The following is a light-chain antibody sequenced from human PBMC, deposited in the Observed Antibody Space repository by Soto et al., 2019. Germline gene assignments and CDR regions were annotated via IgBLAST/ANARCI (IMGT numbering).Light chain of an antibody. CDR3: SSYTSSSTLS. J-gene: IGLJ1*01. Sequence: QSVLTQPAWVSVSPGQSITISCTGTSSDVGGYNYVSWYQQHPGKAPKLMIYEVSNRPSGVSNRFSGSKSGNTASLTISGLQAEDEADYYCSSYTSSSTLSFGTGTKVTVL. V-gene: IGLV2-14*01. CDR1: SSDVGGYNY. CDR2: EVS.